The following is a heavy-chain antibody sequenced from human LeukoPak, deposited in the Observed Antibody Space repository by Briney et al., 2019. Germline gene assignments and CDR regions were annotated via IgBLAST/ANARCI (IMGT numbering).Heavy chain of an antibody. CDR2: INHSGST. V-gene: IGHV4-34*01. J-gene: IGHJ4*02. CDR1: GGSFSGYY. CDR3: ASSSWYYRRLDY. D-gene: IGHD6-13*01. Sequence: PSETLSLTCVVYGGSFSGYYWSWIRQPPGKGLEWIGEINHSGSTNYNPSLKSRVTISVDTSKNQFSLKLSSVTAADTAVYYCASSSWYYRRLDYWGQGTLVTVSS.